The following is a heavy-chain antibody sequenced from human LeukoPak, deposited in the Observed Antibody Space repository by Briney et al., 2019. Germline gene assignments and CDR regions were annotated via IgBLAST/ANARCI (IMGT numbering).Heavy chain of an antibody. CDR3: ARDLSTTYYFDF. CDR2: ISSSSSTI. V-gene: IGHV3-48*02. Sequence: GGSLRLSCAASGFTFNLYSMNWVRQAPGKGLEWVSYISSSSSTIYYADSVKGRFTISRDNAKNSLYLQMNSLRDEATAVYYCARDLSTTYYFDFWGQGTPVTVSS. D-gene: IGHD1-1*01. CDR1: GFTFNLYS. J-gene: IGHJ4*02.